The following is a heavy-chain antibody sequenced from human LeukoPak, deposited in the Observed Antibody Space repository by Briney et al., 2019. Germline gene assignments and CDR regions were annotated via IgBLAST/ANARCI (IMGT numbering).Heavy chain of an antibody. J-gene: IGHJ5*02. D-gene: IGHD2-2*01. Sequence: SETLSLTCTVSDGSVSTNYWNWVRQPPGRGLEWIGLMYYSGSANYNPSLKSRVTISVDTSKNQFSLKLSSVTAADTAVYHCARVLSIVVVPGATFWFDPWGQGTLVTVSS. CDR1: DGSVSTNY. V-gene: IGHV4-59*02. CDR2: MYYSGSA. CDR3: ARVLSIVVVPGATFWFDP.